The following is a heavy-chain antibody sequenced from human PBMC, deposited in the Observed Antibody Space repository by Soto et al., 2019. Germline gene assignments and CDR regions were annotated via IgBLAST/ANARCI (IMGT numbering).Heavy chain of an antibody. Sequence: SETLSLTCPVSGGSISSYYWSWIRQPPGKGLEWIGYIYYSGSTNYNPSLKSRVTISVDTSKNQFSLKLSSVTAADTAVYYCARYYYDSSGYYYIRWFDPWGQGTLVTVSS. D-gene: IGHD3-22*01. CDR1: GGSISSYY. V-gene: IGHV4-59*01. J-gene: IGHJ5*02. CDR3: ARYYYDSSGYYYIRWFDP. CDR2: IYYSGST.